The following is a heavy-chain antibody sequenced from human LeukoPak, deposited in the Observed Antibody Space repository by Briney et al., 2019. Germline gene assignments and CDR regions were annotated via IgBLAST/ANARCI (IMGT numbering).Heavy chain of an antibody. CDR3: AKGPGGSVRAHFDY. CDR1: GFTFSSSA. J-gene: IGHJ4*02. V-gene: IGHV3-23*01. Sequence: PGGSLRLSCAASGFTFSSSAMSWVRQVPGKGLEWVSGISASGGSTYYADSVKGRFTISRDNSKNTLYLQMNSLRAEDTAVYYCAKGPGGSVRAHFDYWGQGTLVTVSS. CDR2: ISASGGST. D-gene: IGHD3-16*01.